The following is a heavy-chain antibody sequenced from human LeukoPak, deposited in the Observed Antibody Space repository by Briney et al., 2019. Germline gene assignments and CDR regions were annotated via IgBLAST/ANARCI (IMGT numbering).Heavy chain of an antibody. CDR2: ISPYNGNT. CDR3: ARDPRYGDYVTDYYYYMDV. J-gene: IGHJ6*03. CDR1: GYTFTNYG. V-gene: IGHV1-18*01. D-gene: IGHD4-17*01. Sequence: ASVKVSCKTSGYTFTNYGISWVRQAPGQGLEWMGWISPYNGNTIYAQKLQGRVTVTTDTSTSTAYMELRSLRSDDTAVYYCARDPRYGDYVTDYYYYMDVWGKGTTVTVSS.